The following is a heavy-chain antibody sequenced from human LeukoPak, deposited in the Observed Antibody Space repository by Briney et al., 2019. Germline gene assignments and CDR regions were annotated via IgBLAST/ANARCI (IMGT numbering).Heavy chain of an antibody. Sequence: GGSLRLSCAASGFTFSSYAMSWVRQAPGKGLEWVSAISGSGGSTYYADSVKGRFTISRDNSKNTLYLQMNSLRAEDTAVYYCARDENSGSFSMAFDIWGQGTMVTVSS. V-gene: IGHV3-23*01. CDR2: ISGSGGST. D-gene: IGHD1-26*01. CDR1: GFTFSSYA. CDR3: ARDENSGSFSMAFDI. J-gene: IGHJ3*02.